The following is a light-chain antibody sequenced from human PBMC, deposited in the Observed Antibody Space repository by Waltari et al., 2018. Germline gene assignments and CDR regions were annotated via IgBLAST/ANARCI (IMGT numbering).Light chain of an antibody. CDR1: ALPNYY. CDR3: FSGSDNDAL. CDR2: RNS. J-gene: IGLJ2*01. Sequence: SDELTQSPSVSVSLGQTAKITCSGDALPNYYVHWYQQKPGQAPVLVIHRNSERPSEIPDRFSGSTSGRTVTLTITGAQPEDEGDYYCFSGSDNDALFGRGTRLTVL. V-gene: IGLV3-27*01.